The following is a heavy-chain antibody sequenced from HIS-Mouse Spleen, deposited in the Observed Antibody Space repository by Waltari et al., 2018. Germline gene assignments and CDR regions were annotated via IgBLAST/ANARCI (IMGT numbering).Heavy chain of an antibody. V-gene: IGHV4-39*07. CDR2: IYDSGST. CDR3: AREIPYSSSWYDWYFDL. D-gene: IGHD6-13*01. CDR1: GGSISSSSYY. Sequence: QLQLQESGPGRVQPSETLSLTCTVPGGSISSSSYYWGWIRQPPGKGLEWIGSIYDSGSTYYNPSLKSRVTISVDTSKNQFSLKLSSVTAADTAVYYCAREIPYSSSWYDWYFDLWGRGTLVTVSS. J-gene: IGHJ2*01.